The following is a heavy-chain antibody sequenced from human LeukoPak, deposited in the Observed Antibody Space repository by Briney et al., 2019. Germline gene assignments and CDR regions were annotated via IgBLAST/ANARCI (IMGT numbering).Heavy chain of an antibody. CDR3: ARDSTNSNYYMDV. CDR2: IWADGNKK. V-gene: IGHV3-33*07. J-gene: IGHJ6*03. Sequence: GGSLTLSCTSSGYIFSHYGMYWVRQAPGKGLEWAAVIWADGNKKYTADSVKGRFAISRDNSRNILYLQMSSLRAEDTAIYYCARDSTNSNYYMDVWGKGISVTVSS. CDR1: GYIFSHYG. D-gene: IGHD2-8*01.